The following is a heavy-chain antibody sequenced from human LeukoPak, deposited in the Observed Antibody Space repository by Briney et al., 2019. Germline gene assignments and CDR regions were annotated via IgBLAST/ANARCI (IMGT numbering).Heavy chain of an antibody. CDR3: ARGIVYSSSSVFPPFDY. CDR1: GYSINSGYY. CDR2: IYHGGSA. D-gene: IGHD6-6*01. Sequence: SETLSLTCTVSGYSINSGYYWGWIRQPPGKGLEWIGNIYHGGSAYYNPSLKSRVTISVDTSKNQFSLKLSSMTAADTAVYYCARGIVYSSSSVFPPFDYWGQGTQVTVSS. V-gene: IGHV4-38-2*02. J-gene: IGHJ4*02.